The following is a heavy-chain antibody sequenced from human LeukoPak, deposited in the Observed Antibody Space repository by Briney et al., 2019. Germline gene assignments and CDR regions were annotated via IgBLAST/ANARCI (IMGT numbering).Heavy chain of an antibody. CDR2: ISSSSSYI. V-gene: IGHV3-21*04. Sequence: GGSLRLSCAASGFTFSSYSMNWVRQAPGKGLEWVSSISSSSSYIYYADSVKGRFTISRDNSKNTLYLQMNSLRAEDTAVYYCAKGHGDYFDYWGQGTLVTVSS. CDR1: GFTFSSYS. CDR3: AKGHGDYFDY. J-gene: IGHJ4*02. D-gene: IGHD4-17*01.